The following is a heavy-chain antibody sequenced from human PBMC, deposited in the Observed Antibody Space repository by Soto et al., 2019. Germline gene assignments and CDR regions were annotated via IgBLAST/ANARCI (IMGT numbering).Heavy chain of an antibody. D-gene: IGHD1-26*01. V-gene: IGHV4-30-4*01. CDR2: IFYSGST. CDR3: ARAVRGSYYDS. Sequence: QVQLQESGPGLVKPPQTLSLTCTVSGGSISSGDYYWSWIRQPPGKGLEWIGYIFYSGSTYYNPSLKSRLSISVDTSKNQFSLKLSSVTAADTAVYYCARAVRGSYYDSWGQGTLVTVSS. CDR1: GGSISSGDYY. J-gene: IGHJ4*02.